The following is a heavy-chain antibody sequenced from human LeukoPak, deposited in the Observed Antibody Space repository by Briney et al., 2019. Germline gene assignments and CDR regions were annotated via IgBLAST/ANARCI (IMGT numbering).Heavy chain of an antibody. J-gene: IGHJ3*02. V-gene: IGHV3-30*03. CDR3: AREDTGTTGITGAFDI. CDR1: GFTFSSYG. Sequence: PGGSLRLSCAVSGFTFSSYGMHWVRQAPGKGLEWVAVISYDGSNKYYADSVKGRFTISRDNSKNTLYLQMNSLRAEDTAVYYCAREDTGTTGITGAFDIWGQGTMVTVSS. CDR2: ISYDGSNK. D-gene: IGHD1-1*01.